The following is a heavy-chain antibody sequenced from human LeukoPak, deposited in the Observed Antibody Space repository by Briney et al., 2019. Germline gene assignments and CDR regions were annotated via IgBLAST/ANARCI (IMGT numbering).Heavy chain of an antibody. V-gene: IGHV1-2*02. CDR3: ARVSAVAGAFSY. Sequence: ASVKVSCKASGYTFTGYYVHWVRQAPGQGLEWMGWMNPYSGGTNYAQKFQGRVTMTTDTSTNTAYMELTSLTSDDTAVYYCARVSAVAGAFSYWGQGTLVTVSS. D-gene: IGHD6-19*01. J-gene: IGHJ4*02. CDR2: MNPYSGGT. CDR1: GYTFTGYY.